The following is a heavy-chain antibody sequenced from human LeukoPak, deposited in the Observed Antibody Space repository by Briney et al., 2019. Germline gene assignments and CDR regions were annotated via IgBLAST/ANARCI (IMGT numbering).Heavy chain of an antibody. CDR1: GFTFSSSY. CDR3: ARETDFTAGAFGI. D-gene: IGHD3/OR15-3a*01. V-gene: IGHV3-53*01. Sequence: AGGSLRLSCAASGFTFSSSYMSWVRQAPGKGLEWVSVIYSAGTTYYEDSVKGRVTVSRDNPKNTLYLQIKSLRAVKVAVYYCARETDFTAGAFGIWGQGTMVSVSS. CDR2: IYSAGTT. J-gene: IGHJ3*02.